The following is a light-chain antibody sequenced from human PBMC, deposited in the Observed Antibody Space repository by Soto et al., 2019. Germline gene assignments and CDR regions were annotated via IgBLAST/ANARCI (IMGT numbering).Light chain of an antibody. CDR3: QQYNTYSWT. CDR2: EAS. CDR1: QSIKSW. J-gene: IGKJ1*01. Sequence: DIQMTQSPSTLSASVGDRVTITCRASQSIKSWLAWYQQNPGKAPKLLIYEASSLESGVPSRFGGSGSGTEFTLTISSLQPDDFATYYCQQYNTYSWTFGPGTKV. V-gene: IGKV1-5*03.